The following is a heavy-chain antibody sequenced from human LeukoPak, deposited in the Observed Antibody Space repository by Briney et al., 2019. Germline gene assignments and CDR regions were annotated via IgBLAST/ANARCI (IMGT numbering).Heavy chain of an antibody. J-gene: IGHJ3*02. CDR3: ARAPNAGGNGAFDI. CDR1: GFTFSDYY. V-gene: IGHV4-59*08. D-gene: IGHD4-23*01. CDR2: IYYSGST. Sequence: GSLRLSSAASGFTFSDYYMSWIRQPPGKGLEWSGYIYYSGSTNYNPSLKSRVTISVDTSKNQFSLKLSSVTAADTAVYYCARAPNAGGNGAFDIWGQGTMVTVSS.